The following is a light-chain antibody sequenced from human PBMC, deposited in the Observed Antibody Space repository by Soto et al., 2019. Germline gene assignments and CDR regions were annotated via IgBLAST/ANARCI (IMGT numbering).Light chain of an antibody. CDR1: QTLLYSSNDKNY. J-gene: IGKJ2*01. V-gene: IGKV4-1*01. CDR2: WAS. Sequence: DIVMTQSPDSLAVSLGERATINCKSSQTLLYSSNDKNYLTWYQQKPGQPPKLLISWASTRQSRVPDRFSGSGSGTDFTLTISSLQAEDVAVYYCQQYYSTPYTFGQGTKLEIK. CDR3: QQYYSTPYT.